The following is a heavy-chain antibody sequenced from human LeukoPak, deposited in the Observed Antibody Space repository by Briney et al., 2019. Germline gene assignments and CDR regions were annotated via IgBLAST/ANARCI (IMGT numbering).Heavy chain of an antibody. CDR1: GGSISSYY. CDR3: ARVSCSGGSCYAGRWYFDL. D-gene: IGHD2-15*01. CDR2: IYYSGST. J-gene: IGHJ2*01. V-gene: IGHV4-59*01. Sequence: SETLSLTCTVSGGSISSYYWSWIRQPPGKGLEWIGYIYYSGSTNYNPSLKSRVTISVDTSKNQFSLKLSSVTAADTAVYYCARVSCSGGSCYAGRWYFDLWGRGTLVTVSS.